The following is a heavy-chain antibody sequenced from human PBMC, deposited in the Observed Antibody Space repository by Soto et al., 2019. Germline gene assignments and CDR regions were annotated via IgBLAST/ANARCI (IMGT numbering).Heavy chain of an antibody. D-gene: IGHD3-3*01. CDR2: IYHSGST. CDR3: ARAPVLRFLGWLHDYFDY. V-gene: IGHV4-4*02. Sequence: SETLSLTCAVSGGSISSSNWWSWVRQPPGKGLEWIGEIYHSGSTNYNPSLKSRVTISVDKSKNQFSLKLSSVTAADTAVYYCARAPVLRFLGWLHDYFDYWGQGTLVTVSS. J-gene: IGHJ4*02. CDR1: GGSISSSNW.